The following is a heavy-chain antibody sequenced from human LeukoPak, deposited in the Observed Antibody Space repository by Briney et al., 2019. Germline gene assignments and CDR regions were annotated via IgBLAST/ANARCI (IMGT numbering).Heavy chain of an antibody. V-gene: IGHV1-18*01. J-gene: IGHJ4*02. CDR2: ISAYNGNT. Sequence: ASVKVSCKASGYTFTSYGISWVRQAPGQGLEWMGWISAYNGNTNYAQKLQGRVTMTTDTSTSTADMELRSLRSDDTAVYYCAREGGGIQPARYWGQGTLVPVSS. CDR3: AREGGGIQPARY. CDR1: GYTFTSYG. D-gene: IGHD5-18*01.